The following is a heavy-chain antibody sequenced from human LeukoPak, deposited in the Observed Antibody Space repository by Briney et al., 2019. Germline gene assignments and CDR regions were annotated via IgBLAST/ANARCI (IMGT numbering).Heavy chain of an antibody. CDR1: GFTFSSYN. V-gene: IGHV3-48*04. Sequence: PGGSLRLSCAASGFTFSSYNMNWVRQAPGKGLEWVSYISTSSSTIYYADSVKGRFTISRDNAKNSLYLQMDSLRAEDTAVYYCARDQWSVRGVIPFDYWGQGTLVTVSS. CDR2: ISTSSSTI. D-gene: IGHD3-10*02. J-gene: IGHJ4*02. CDR3: ARDQWSVRGVIPFDY.